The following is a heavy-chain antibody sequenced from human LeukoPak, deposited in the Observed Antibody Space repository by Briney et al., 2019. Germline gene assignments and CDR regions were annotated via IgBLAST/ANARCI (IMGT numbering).Heavy chain of an antibody. CDR2: ISGSSIYI. CDR1: GFTFSDYW. V-gene: IGHV3-21*01. Sequence: NPGGSLRLSCTASGFTFSDYWMTWVRQAPGKGLEWVSSISGSSIYIYYADSVKGRFTISRDNAKNSLYLQMNSLRAEDTAVYYCARDPPYSDSSGYYYDYWGQGTLVTVSS. D-gene: IGHD3-22*01. J-gene: IGHJ4*02. CDR3: ARDPPYSDSSGYYYDY.